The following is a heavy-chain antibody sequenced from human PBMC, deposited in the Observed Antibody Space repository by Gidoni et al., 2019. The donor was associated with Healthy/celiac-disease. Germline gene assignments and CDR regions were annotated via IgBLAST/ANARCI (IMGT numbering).Heavy chain of an antibody. CDR2: IYYRGST. J-gene: IGHJ6*04. D-gene: IGHD6-19*01. CDR3: ARITSGWYAGYYYGMDV. V-gene: IGHV4-39*01. Sequence: QLQLQESGPGLVKPSETLSLTCTVSGGSISSRSYYWGWIRQPPGKGLEWIGSIYYRGSTYYNPSLKSRVTISVDTSKNQFSLKLSSVTAADTAVYYCARITSGWYAGYYYGMDVWGKGTTVTVSS. CDR1: GGSISSRSYY.